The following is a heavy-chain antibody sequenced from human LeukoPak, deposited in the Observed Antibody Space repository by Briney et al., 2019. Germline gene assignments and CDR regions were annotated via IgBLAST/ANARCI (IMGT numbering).Heavy chain of an antibody. D-gene: IGHD6-19*01. CDR2: ISGSGSST. Sequence: GGSLRLSCAASGFTFSSYAMSWVRQAPGKGLEWVSAISGSGSSTYYADSVKGRFTISRDNSKNTLYLQMNSLRAEDTAVYYCAKGPHWQWLFAWFDPWGQGTLVTVSS. J-gene: IGHJ5*02. CDR3: AKGPHWQWLFAWFDP. CDR1: GFTFSSYA. V-gene: IGHV3-23*01.